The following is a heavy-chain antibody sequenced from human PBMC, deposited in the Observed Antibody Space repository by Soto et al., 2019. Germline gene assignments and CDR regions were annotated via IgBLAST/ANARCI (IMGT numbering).Heavy chain of an antibody. D-gene: IGHD2-8*01. V-gene: IGHV1-3*01. Sequence: GASVKVSCKASGYTFTSYAMHWVRQAPGQRLEWMGWINAGNSDTTYSQKFQGRVTITSDTSASTAYMELTSLRSEDTAVYYCARVNGHRSHFDYWGQGTLVTVSS. CDR2: INAGNSDT. CDR3: ARVNGHRSHFDY. J-gene: IGHJ4*02. CDR1: GYTFTSYA.